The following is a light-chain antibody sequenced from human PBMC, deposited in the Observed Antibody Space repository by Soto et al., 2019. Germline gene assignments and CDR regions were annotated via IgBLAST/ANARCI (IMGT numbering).Light chain of an antibody. Sequence: AIQMTRSPSSLSASVGDRVTVTCRASQGVGKDLGWYQQKPGKAPKLLIYAASTLQSGVPSRFSGSGSGTDFTLTISSLQSEDSATYYCLQDYDYPWTFGQGTKVEIK. V-gene: IGKV1-6*01. CDR3: LQDYDYPWT. CDR1: QGVGKD. J-gene: IGKJ1*01. CDR2: AAS.